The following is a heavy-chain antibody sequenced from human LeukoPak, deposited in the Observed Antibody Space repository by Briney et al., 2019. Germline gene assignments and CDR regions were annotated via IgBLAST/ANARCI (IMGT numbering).Heavy chain of an antibody. CDR3: ARRGKNSSGSGTYY. CDR2: IDPSDSYT. V-gene: IGHV5-10-1*01. J-gene: IGHJ4*02. CDR1: GYSFTGYW. D-gene: IGHD3-10*01. Sequence: GGSCKFSWKASGYSFTGYWISWVGQIPGKGRGWMGRIDPSDSYTNYSPSCEGHVTISADKSISTAYLQWSRLKASHTAMYYCARRGKNSSGSGTYYWGQGTLVTVSS.